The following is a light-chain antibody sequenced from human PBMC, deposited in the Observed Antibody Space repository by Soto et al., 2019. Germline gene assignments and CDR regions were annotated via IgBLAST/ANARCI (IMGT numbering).Light chain of an antibody. CDR2: WAS. CDR1: QSVLYSSNNKNY. CDR3: QQYYSTPRT. J-gene: IGKJ4*01. Sequence: DIVMTQSPDSLAVSLGERATINCKSSQSVLYSSNNKNYLAWYQQKPGQPPKLLVYWASTRESGAPDRFSGSGSATDFTLTISSLQAEDVATYYCQQYYSTPRTFGGGTKVEIK. V-gene: IGKV4-1*01.